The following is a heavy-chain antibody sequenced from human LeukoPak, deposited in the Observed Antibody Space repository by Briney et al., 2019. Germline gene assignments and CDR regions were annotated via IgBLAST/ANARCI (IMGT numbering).Heavy chain of an antibody. J-gene: IGHJ3*02. CDR2: IYSGGNT. D-gene: IGHD4-17*01. Sequence: GGSLRLSCAASGFTVSSNYMSWVRQAPGKGLEWVSVIYSGGNTYYADSVKGRFTISRDNSKNTVYLQMNSLRAEDTAVYYCAAYGQDAFDIWGQGTMVTVSS. CDR1: GFTVSSNY. V-gene: IGHV3-53*01. CDR3: AAYGQDAFDI.